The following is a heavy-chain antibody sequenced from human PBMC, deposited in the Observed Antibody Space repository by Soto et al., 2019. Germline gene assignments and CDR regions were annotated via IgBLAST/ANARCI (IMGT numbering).Heavy chain of an antibody. Sequence: GASVKVSCKASGYTFTSYAMNWVRQAPGQGLEWMGWINTNTGNPTYAQGFTGRFVFSLDTSVSTAYLQICSLKAEDTAVYYCARDRFLGFGELWDSNWFDPWGQGTLVTSPQ. CDR2: INTNTGNP. D-gene: IGHD3-10*01. CDR1: GYTFTSYA. CDR3: ARDRFLGFGELWDSNWFDP. V-gene: IGHV7-4-1*01. J-gene: IGHJ5*02.